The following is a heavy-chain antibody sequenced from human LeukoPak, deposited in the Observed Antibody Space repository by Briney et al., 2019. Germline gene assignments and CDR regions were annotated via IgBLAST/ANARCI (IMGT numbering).Heavy chain of an antibody. Sequence: GASVKVSCKASGGTFSSYAISWVRQAPGQGLEWMGRIIPISGTANYAQKFQGRVTITTDESTSTAYMELSSLRSEDTAVYYCARASGSYSFEYFQHWGQGTLVTVSS. CDR2: IIPISGTA. CDR1: GGTFSSYA. V-gene: IGHV1-69*05. D-gene: IGHD1-26*01. J-gene: IGHJ1*01. CDR3: ARASGSYSFEYFQH.